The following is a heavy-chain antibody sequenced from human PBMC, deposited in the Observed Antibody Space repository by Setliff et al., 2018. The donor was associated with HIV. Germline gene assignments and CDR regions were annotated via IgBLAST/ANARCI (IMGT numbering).Heavy chain of an antibody. Sequence: SETLSLTCTVSGGSISSSSYYWGLIRQPPGKGLEWIGSVYYSGTTYYNPSLKSRVTISVDTSKNQFSLKLSSVTAADTAVHYCARRDRSGFYYWYFDLWGRGTLVTVSS. CDR3: ARRDRSGFYYWYFDL. V-gene: IGHV4-39*07. D-gene: IGHD3-22*01. CDR1: GGSISSSSYY. J-gene: IGHJ2*01. CDR2: VYYSGTT.